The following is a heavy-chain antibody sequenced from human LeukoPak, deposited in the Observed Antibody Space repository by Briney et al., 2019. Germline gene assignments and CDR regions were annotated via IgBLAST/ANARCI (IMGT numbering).Heavy chain of an antibody. CDR1: GGSISSYY. D-gene: IGHD2-2*01. J-gene: IGHJ5*02. CDR3: ARGTKRCSTSCYGEGFDP. Sequence: SETLSLTCTVSGGSISSYYWSWIRQPPGKGLEWIGYIYYSGSTNYNPSLKSRVTISVDTSKNQFSLKLSSVTAADTAVYYCARGTKRCSTSCYGEGFDPWGQGTLVTVSS. CDR2: IYYSGST. V-gene: IGHV4-59*12.